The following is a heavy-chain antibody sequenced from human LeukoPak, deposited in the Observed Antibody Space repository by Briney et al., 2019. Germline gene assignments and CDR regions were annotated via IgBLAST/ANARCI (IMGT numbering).Heavy chain of an antibody. CDR1: DFNFNYV. Sequence: GGSLRLSCAASDFNFNYVWMSWVRQAPGKGLEWVSAISGSGGSTYYADSVKGRFTISRDNSKNTLYLQMNSLRAEDTAVYYCAKVDQPLLYSATYFDYWGQGTLVTVSS. D-gene: IGHD2-2*02. CDR2: ISGSGGST. CDR3: AKVDQPLLYSATYFDY. V-gene: IGHV3-23*01. J-gene: IGHJ4*02.